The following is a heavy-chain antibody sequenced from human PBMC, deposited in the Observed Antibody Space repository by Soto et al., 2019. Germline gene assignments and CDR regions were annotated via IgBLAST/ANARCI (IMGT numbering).Heavy chain of an antibody. Sequence: QITLKESGPTLVRPAQTLTLTCAFSGFSLTIYDMGVAWIRQPPGKALEWLALIYWDDDKRYSPSLKDRLAISKDTPRNQVVLTITNMDPGDTATYICAHAGDYDLLTFDHWGPGTLVTVSS. CDR3: AHAGDYDLLTFDH. V-gene: IGHV2-5*02. CDR2: IYWDDDK. D-gene: IGHD4-17*01. J-gene: IGHJ4*02. CDR1: GFSLTIYDMG.